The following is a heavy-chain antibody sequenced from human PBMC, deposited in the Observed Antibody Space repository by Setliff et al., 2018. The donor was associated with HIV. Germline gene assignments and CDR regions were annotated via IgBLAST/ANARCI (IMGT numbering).Heavy chain of an antibody. Sequence: SETLSLTCTVSGGSINSHFWSWIRQSPGKGLEWIGYVHHSGTTKHNPSLKSRVTISVDPSQNQFSLKLSSVTAADTAVYYCARAMGSSGYYEVWYYYGMDVWGQGTTVTVSS. CDR3: ARAMGSSGYYEVWYYYGMDV. CDR2: VHHSGTT. V-gene: IGHV4-59*11. J-gene: IGHJ6*02. CDR1: GGSINSHF. D-gene: IGHD3-22*01.